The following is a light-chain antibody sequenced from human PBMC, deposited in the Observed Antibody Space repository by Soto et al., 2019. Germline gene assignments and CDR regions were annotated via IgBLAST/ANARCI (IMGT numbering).Light chain of an antibody. CDR3: QQYDSYPWT. J-gene: IGKJ1*01. Sequence: DIQMTQSPSSLSASVGDRVTITCRASQHIKSYVNWLQQKPGKAPKLLIYRASSLGGGAPSRFSGSGSGTEFTLTISSLQPDDFATYYCQQYDSYPWTFGQGTKVDI. CDR1: QHIKSY. CDR2: RAS. V-gene: IGKV1-5*03.